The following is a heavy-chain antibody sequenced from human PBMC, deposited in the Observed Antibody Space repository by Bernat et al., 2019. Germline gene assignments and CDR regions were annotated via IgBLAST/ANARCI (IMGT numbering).Heavy chain of an antibody. CDR2: ISAYNGNT. J-gene: IGHJ3*02. CDR3: ARKGWIVGATTAGYAFDI. V-gene: IGHV1-18*01. Sequence: QVQLVQSGAEVKKPGASVKFSCKASGYTFTSYGISWVRQAPGQGLEWMGWISAYNGNTNYAQKLQGRVTMTTDTSTSTAYMELRSLRSDDTAVYYCARKGWIVGATTAGYAFDIWGQGTMVTVSS. D-gene: IGHD1-26*01. CDR1: GYTFTSYG.